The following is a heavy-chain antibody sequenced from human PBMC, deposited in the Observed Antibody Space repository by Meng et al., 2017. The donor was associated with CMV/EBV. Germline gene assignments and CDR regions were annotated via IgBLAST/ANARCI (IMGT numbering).Heavy chain of an antibody. CDR1: GFTFSSYW. V-gene: IGHV3-74*01. CDR3: ARGGWITIFGVVINYYGMDV. CDR2: INSDGSST. J-gene: IGHJ6*02. D-gene: IGHD3-3*01. Sequence: GGSLRLSCAASGFTFSSYWMHWVRQAPGKGLVWVSRINSDGSSTSYADSVKGRFTISRDNAKNTLYLQMNSLRAEDTAVYYCARGGWITIFGVVINYYGMDVWGQGTTVTV.